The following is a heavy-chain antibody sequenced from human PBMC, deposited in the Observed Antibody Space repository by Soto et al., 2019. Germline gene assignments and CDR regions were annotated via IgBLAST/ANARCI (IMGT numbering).Heavy chain of an antibody. V-gene: IGHV3-74*01. CDR3: ARVEDYGGFRNYYYYMDV. Sequence: GGSLRLSCAASGFTFSSYWMHWVRQAPGKGLVWVSRINSDGSSTSYADSVKGRFTISRDNAKNTLYLQMNSLRAEDTAVYYCARVEDYGGFRNYYYYMDVWGKGTTVTVSS. CDR2: INSDGSST. J-gene: IGHJ6*03. D-gene: IGHD4-17*01. CDR1: GFTFSSYW.